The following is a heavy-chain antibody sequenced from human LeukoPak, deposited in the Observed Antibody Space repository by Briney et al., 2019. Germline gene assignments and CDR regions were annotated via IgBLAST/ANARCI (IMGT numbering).Heavy chain of an antibody. Sequence: SETLSLTCTVSGGSISSYYWSWIRQPPGKGLEWIGYIYYSGSTNYNPSLKSRVTISVDTSKNQFSLKLSSVTAADTAVYYCARTLYGSGSSHWFDPWGQGTLVTVSS. CDR1: GGSISSYY. V-gene: IGHV4-59*08. J-gene: IGHJ5*02. D-gene: IGHD3-10*01. CDR3: ARTLYGSGSSHWFDP. CDR2: IYYSGST.